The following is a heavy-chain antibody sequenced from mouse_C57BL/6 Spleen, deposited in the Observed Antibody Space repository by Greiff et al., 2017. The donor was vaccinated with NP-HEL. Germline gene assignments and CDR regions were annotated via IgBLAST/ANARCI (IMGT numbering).Heavy chain of an antibody. CDR1: GFSFNTYA. CDR2: IRSKSNNYAT. Sequence: EVQLVESGGGLVQPKGSLKLSCAASGFSFNTYAMNWVRQAPGKGLEWVARIRSKSNNYATYYADSVKDRFTISRDDSESMLYLQMNNLKTEDTAMYYCVRHNDYYGFDYLDQGTTPTDAS. D-gene: IGHD1-1*01. V-gene: IGHV10-1*01. J-gene: IGHJ2*01. CDR3: VRHNDYYGFDY.